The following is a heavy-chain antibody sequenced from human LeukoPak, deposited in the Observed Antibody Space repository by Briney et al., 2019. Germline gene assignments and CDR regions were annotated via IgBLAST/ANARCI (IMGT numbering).Heavy chain of an antibody. CDR3: ARVVPAATGGYFDY. V-gene: IGHV3-48*03. D-gene: IGHD2-2*01. Sequence: PGGSLRLSCAASGFTFSSYEMNWVRQAPGKGLEWVSYISSSGSTIYYADSVKGRFTISGDNAKNSLYLQMNSLRAEDTAVYYCARVVPAATGGYFDYWGQGTLVTVSS. CDR1: GFTFSSYE. CDR2: ISSSGSTI. J-gene: IGHJ4*02.